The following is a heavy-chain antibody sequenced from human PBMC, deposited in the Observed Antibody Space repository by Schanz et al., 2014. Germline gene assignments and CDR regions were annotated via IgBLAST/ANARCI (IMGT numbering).Heavy chain of an antibody. Sequence: QVQLVQSGGEMKKPGASVKVSCKASGYSFISHAIHWVRQAPGQRLEWMGWINAANGNTRYSQKFQGRVTITRDTSASTAYMELSSLRSEDTAVYYCARDQSPYTNSSDVRYFDYWGQGSLVTVSS. CDR1: GYSFISHA. D-gene: IGHD6-6*01. J-gene: IGHJ4*02. CDR2: INAANGNT. V-gene: IGHV1-3*01. CDR3: ARDQSPYTNSSDVRYFDY.